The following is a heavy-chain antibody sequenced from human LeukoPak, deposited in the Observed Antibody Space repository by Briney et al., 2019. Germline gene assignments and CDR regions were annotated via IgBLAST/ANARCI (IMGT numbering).Heavy chain of an antibody. CDR1: GFTFSSYA. V-gene: IGHV3-23*01. CDR2: ISGSGGST. CDR3: AKGPIVVVLAAIRGGGGWFDP. D-gene: IGHD2-2*02. Sequence: GGSLRLSCAASGFTFSSYAMSWVRQAPGKGLEWVSAISGSGGSTYYADSVKGRFTISRDNSKNTLYLQMNSLRAEDTAVYYCAKGPIVVVLAAIRGGGGWFDPWGQGTLVTVSS. J-gene: IGHJ5*02.